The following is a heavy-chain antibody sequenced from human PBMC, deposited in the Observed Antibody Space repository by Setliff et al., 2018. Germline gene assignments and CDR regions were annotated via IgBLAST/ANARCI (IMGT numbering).Heavy chain of an antibody. Sequence: GSLRLSCAASGFTFSSYWMSWVRQAPGKGLEWVSSISSSSSYIYYADSVKGRFTISRDNAKNSLYLQMNSLGAEDTAVYYCARDRGRQLGYTGDAFDIWGQGTMVTVSS. J-gene: IGHJ3*02. D-gene: IGHD5-18*01. CDR1: GFTFSSYW. CDR2: ISSSSSYI. CDR3: ARDRGRQLGYTGDAFDI. V-gene: IGHV3-21*01.